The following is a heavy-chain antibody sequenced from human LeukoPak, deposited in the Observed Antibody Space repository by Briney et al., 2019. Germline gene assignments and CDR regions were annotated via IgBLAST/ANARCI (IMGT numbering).Heavy chain of an antibody. CDR2: IQQDGRET. CDR3: AREGTYSSAWSPLDYFDY. D-gene: IGHD6-19*01. V-gene: IGHV3-7*01. Sequence: GGSLRLSCAASGFTFTTYWMSWVRQAPGKGLEWVANIQQDGRETYYVDSVKGRFTISRDNAKNSLFLQMNSLRAEDTAVYYCAREGTYSSAWSPLDYFDYWGQGTLVTVSS. CDR1: GFTFTTYW. J-gene: IGHJ4*02.